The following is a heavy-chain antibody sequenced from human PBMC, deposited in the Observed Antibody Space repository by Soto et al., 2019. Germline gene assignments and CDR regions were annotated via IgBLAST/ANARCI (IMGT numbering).Heavy chain of an antibody. J-gene: IGHJ6*01. V-gene: IGHV3-23*01. CDR2: ISDSGVST. D-gene: IGHD2-2*01. CDR3: AKAAAYCDSTSCLRPANPDV. Sequence: GGSLRLSCAASGFTFSSYAMSWVRQAPWKGLEWFSAISDSGVSTYYAHSVKGRFTISRDNSKSTLYLQMNSLRGEDTAVYYCAKAAAYCDSTSCLRPANPDVWGQGTTVTVSS. CDR1: GFTFSSYA.